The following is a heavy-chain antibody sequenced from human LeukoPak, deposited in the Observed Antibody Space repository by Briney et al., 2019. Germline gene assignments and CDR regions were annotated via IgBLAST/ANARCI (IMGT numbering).Heavy chain of an antibody. V-gene: IGHV3-23*01. CDR1: GFTFSSYA. CDR2: ISGSGGST. CDR3: AQVTVPYYDILTGYYMDDY. Sequence: GGSLRLSCAASGFTFSSYAMSWVRQAPGKGLEWVSAISGSGGSTYYADSVKGRFTISRDNSKNTLYLQMNSLRAEDTAVYYCAQVTVPYYDILTGYYMDDYWGQGTLVTVSS. J-gene: IGHJ4*02. D-gene: IGHD3-9*01.